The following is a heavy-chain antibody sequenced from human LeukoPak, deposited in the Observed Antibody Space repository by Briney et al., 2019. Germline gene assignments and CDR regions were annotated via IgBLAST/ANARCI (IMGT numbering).Heavy chain of an antibody. D-gene: IGHD2-15*01. CDR1: GYTFTGYS. CDR2: INPSGGST. Sequence: ASVKVSCKAFGYTFTGYSMHWVRQAPGQGLEWMGIINPSGGSTSYAQKFQGRVTMTRDTPTSTVYMELSSLRSEDTAVYYCATGTHCSGGSCFIYFDYWGQGTLVTVSS. CDR3: ATGTHCSGGSCFIYFDY. V-gene: IGHV1-46*01. J-gene: IGHJ4*02.